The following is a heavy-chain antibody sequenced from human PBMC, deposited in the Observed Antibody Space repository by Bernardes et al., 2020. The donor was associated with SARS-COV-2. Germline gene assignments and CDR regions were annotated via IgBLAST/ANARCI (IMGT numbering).Heavy chain of an antibody. CDR2: ISPNSGGT. D-gene: IGHD3-22*01. J-gene: IGHJ4*02. CDR3: ARGDYYYDSSGYYSY. Sequence: ASVKVSCKASGYTFTGYYMHWVRQAPGQGLEWMGWISPNSGGTNYAQKFQGWVTMTRDTSISTAYMELSRLRSDDTAVYYCARGDYYYDSSGYYSYWGQGTLVTVSS. CDR1: GYTFTGYY. V-gene: IGHV1-2*04.